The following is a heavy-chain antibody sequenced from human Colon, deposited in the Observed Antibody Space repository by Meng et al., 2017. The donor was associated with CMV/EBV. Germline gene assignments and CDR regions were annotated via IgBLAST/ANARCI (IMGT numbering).Heavy chain of an antibody. J-gene: IGHJ4*02. CDR3: ARDGRCSRGGGSCLDF. CDR1: GASVSNNIYS. CDR2: IDYSGST. D-gene: IGHD2-15*01. Sequence: SETLSLTCNVSGASVSNNIYSWNWIRQTPGKGLEWIANIDYSGSTKYNPSLKSRVTISVDSSKNQFSLKVSSVTAAHTAIYYCARDGRCSRGGGSCLDFWGQGTLVTVSS. V-gene: IGHV4-61*01.